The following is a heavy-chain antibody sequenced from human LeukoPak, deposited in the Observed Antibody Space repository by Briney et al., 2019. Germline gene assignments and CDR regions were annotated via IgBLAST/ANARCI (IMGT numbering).Heavy chain of an antibody. CDR1: GFTFSSYA. Sequence: GGSLRLSCAASGFTFSSYAMSWVRQAPGKGLEWVSAISGSGGSTYYADSVKGRFTISRDNAKNSLYLQMNSLRAEDTSVYYCARYCSGGSCYSEGYYYYGMDVWGQGTTVTVSS. J-gene: IGHJ6*02. CDR3: ARYCSGGSCYSEGYYYYGMDV. V-gene: IGHV3-23*01. CDR2: ISGSGGST. D-gene: IGHD2-15*01.